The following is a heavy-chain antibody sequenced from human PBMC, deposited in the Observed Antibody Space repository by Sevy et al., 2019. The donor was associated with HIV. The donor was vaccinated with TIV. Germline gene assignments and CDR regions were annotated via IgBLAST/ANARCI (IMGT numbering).Heavy chain of an antibody. V-gene: IGHV3-21*01. J-gene: IGHJ4*02. D-gene: IGHD6-6*01. CDR1: GFTFSSYS. CDR2: ISSSNNYI. Sequence: GGSLRLSCAASGFTFSSYSMNWVRQAPGKGLEWVSSISSSNNYIYYANSLKGRFTISEDKAKNELYLQMNSLRAEGTAVYYCARDLSGYSSSSKYCFDYWGQGILVTVSS. CDR3: ARDLSGYSSSSKYCFDY.